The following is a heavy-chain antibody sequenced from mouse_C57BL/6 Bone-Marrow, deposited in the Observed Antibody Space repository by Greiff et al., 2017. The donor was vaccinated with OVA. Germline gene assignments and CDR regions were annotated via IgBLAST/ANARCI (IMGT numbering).Heavy chain of an antibody. CDR3: ARDLITTVVATDY. Sequence: EVQLQQSGPELVKPGASVKISCKASGYTFTDYYMNWVKQSHGKSLEWIGDINPNNGGTSYNQKFKGKATLTVDKSSSTAYMELRSLTSEDSAVYYCARDLITTVVATDYWGQGTTRTVSS. V-gene: IGHV1-26*01. J-gene: IGHJ2*01. D-gene: IGHD1-1*01. CDR1: GYTFTDYY. CDR2: INPNNGGT.